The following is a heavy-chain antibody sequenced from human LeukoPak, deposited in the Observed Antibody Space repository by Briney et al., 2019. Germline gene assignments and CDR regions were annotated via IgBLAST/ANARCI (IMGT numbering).Heavy chain of an antibody. D-gene: IGHD5-18*01. CDR3: ARQNTAMVSCDY. Sequence: SETLSLTCTVSGGSISSYYWSWIRQPPGKGLEWIGYIYYSGSTDYNPSLKSRVTISVDTSRNQFSLRLSSVTAADTAVYYCARQNTAMVSCDYWGQGTLVTVSS. J-gene: IGHJ4*02. V-gene: IGHV4-59*01. CDR1: GGSISSYY. CDR2: IYYSGST.